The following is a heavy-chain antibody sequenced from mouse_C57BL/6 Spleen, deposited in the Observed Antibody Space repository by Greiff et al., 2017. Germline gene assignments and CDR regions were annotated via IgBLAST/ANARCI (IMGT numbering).Heavy chain of an antibody. D-gene: IGHD2-3*01. V-gene: IGHV14-3*01. CDR2: IDPANGNT. J-gene: IGHJ3*01. Sequence: EVKLVESVAELVRPGASVKLSCTASGFNIKNTYMHWVKQRPEQGLEWIGRIDPANGNTKYAPKFQGKATITADTSSNTAYLQLSSLTSEDTAIYYCARSDGYGPWFAYWGQGTLVTVSA. CDR1: GFNIKNTY. CDR3: ARSDGYGPWFAY.